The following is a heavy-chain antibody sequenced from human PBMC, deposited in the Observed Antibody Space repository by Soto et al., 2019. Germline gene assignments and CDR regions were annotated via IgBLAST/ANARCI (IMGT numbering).Heavy chain of an antibody. CDR2: IYYSGNT. CDR1: GGAISNFY. CDR3: SRHVGYSSGWYGDYFDY. Sequence: SETLSLTCTVSGGAISNFYWSWIREPPGKGLEWIGYIYYSGNTNYNPSLESRVTISVDTSKNQFSLRLSSVTAADTAVYYCSRHVGYSSGWYGDYFDYWGPGTLVTVSS. D-gene: IGHD6-19*01. V-gene: IGHV4-59*08. J-gene: IGHJ4*02.